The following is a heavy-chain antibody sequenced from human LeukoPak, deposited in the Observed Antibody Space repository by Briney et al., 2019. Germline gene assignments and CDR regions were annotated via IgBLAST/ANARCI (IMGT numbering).Heavy chain of an antibody. CDR2: INSDGSST. CDR1: GFTFSSYW. J-gene: IGHJ4*02. D-gene: IGHD3-22*01. Sequence: GGSLRLSCAASGFTFSSYWMHWVRQAPGKGRVWVSRINSDGSSTTYGDSVKGRFTISRDNAKNTLYMYIHSLRAEDTAVYYCAREYYDSSGSPYFDYWGQGTLVTVSS. CDR3: AREYYDSSGSPYFDY. V-gene: IGHV3-74*01.